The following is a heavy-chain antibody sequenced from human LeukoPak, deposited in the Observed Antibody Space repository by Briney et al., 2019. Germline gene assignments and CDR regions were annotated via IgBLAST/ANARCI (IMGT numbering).Heavy chain of an antibody. CDR3: ARGLRVDY. CDR2: INHSGSA. J-gene: IGHJ4*02. V-gene: IGHV4-34*01. CDR1: GGSFSGYY. Sequence: PSETLSLTCAVYGGSFSGYYWSWIRQPPGKGLEWIGEINHSGSANYNLSLKSRVTISGDTSKNQFSLKLSSVTAADTAVYYCARGLRVDYWGQGTLVTVSS.